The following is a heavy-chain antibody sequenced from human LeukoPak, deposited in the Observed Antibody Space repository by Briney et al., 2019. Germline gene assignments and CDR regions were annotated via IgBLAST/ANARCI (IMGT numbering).Heavy chain of an antibody. CDR3: AKLIGYCTVGSCYHDNFDV. V-gene: IGHV3-23*01. Sequence: GESLRLSCSIFGPIFSNYAMSWVRQAPGKGLEWVSSLLGSVAFSVYSYSVNGRFTISRDNSKSAVYLQMRSLRAEDTALYFCAKLIGYCTVGSCYHDNFDVWGQGTMVTISS. CDR1: GPIFSNYA. D-gene: IGHD2-15*01. J-gene: IGHJ3*01. CDR2: LLGSVAFS.